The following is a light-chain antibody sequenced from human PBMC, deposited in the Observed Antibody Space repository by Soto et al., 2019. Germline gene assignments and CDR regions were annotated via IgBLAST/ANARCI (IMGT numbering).Light chain of an antibody. CDR1: SSNIGGNS. CDR3: GSWDSSLSAYV. V-gene: IGLV1-51*01. CDR2: DDD. Sequence: QSALTQPPSVSAAPGQRVTISCSGSSSNIGGNSVSWYQQPPGTAPKLLIYDDDKRPSGIPDRYSGSKSGTSATLGITGFQTGDEADYYCGSWDSSLSAYVFGTRTKVTVL. J-gene: IGLJ1*01.